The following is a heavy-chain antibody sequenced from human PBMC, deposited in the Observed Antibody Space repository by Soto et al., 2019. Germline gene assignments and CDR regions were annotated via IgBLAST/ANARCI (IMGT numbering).Heavy chain of an antibody. D-gene: IGHD3-22*01. J-gene: IGHJ4*02. Sequence: QVQLVESGGGVIQPGRSLRLSCAASGFTFSSYGMHWVRQAPGKGLEWVAVISYDGSNKYYADSVKGRFTISRDNSKNTLYLQMNSLRAEDTAVYYCAKANLHYYDSSGYYYPVDYWGQGTLVTVSS. CDR1: GFTFSSYG. CDR3: AKANLHYYDSSGYYYPVDY. V-gene: IGHV3-30*18. CDR2: ISYDGSNK.